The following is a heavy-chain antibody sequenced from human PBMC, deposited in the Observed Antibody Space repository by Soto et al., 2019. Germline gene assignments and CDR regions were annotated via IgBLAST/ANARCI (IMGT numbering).Heavy chain of an antibody. CDR2: ISGSGGST. CDR3: EVTIFGVVNPLDY. D-gene: IGHD3-3*01. CDR1: GFTFSSYA. Sequence: GGSLRLSCAASGFTFSSYAMSWVRQAPGKGLEWVSVISGSGGSTYYADSVKGRFTISRDNSKNTLYLQMNSLRAEDTAVYYCEVTIFGVVNPLDYWGQGTLVTVSS. V-gene: IGHV3-23*01. J-gene: IGHJ4*02.